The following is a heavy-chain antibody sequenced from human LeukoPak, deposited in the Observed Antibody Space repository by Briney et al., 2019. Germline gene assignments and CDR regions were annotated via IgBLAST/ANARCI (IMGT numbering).Heavy chain of an antibody. CDR2: ISGSGGST. D-gene: IGHD3-22*01. Sequence: GGSLRLSCAASGFTFSSYAMSWVRQAPGKGREWVSAISGSGGSTYYADSVKGRFTISRDNSKNTLYLQMNSLRAEDTAVYYCAKDAGYDSSGEVDYWGQGTLVTVSS. CDR3: AKDAGYDSSGEVDY. V-gene: IGHV3-23*01. J-gene: IGHJ4*02. CDR1: GFTFSSYA.